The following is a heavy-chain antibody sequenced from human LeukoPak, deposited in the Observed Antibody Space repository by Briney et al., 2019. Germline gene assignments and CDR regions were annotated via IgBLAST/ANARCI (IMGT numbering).Heavy chain of an antibody. V-gene: IGHV4-61*02. J-gene: IGHJ4*02. CDR3: ARSIAVAGTLDY. D-gene: IGHD6-19*01. CDR2: IYTSGST. CDR1: GGSISSGSYY. Sequence: SETLSLTCTVSGGSISSGSYYWSWIRQPAGKGLEWIGRIYTSGSTNYNPSLKSRVTISVDTSKNQFSLKLSSVTAADTAVYYCARSIAVAGTLDYWGQGTLVTVSS.